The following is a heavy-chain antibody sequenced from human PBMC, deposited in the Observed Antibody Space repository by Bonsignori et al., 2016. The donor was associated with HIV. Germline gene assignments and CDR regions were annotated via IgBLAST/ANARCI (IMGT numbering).Heavy chain of an antibody. V-gene: IGHV4-38-2*01. CDR1: GYSISSGYY. CDR2: IYHSGST. D-gene: IGHD3-10*01. Sequence: SETLSLTCAVSGYSISSGYYWGWIRQPPGKGLEWIGSIYHSGSTYYNPSLKSRVTISVDTSKNQFSLKLSSVTAADTAVYYCARLWFGELLDYWGQGTLVTVSS. J-gene: IGHJ4*02. CDR3: ARLWFGELLDY.